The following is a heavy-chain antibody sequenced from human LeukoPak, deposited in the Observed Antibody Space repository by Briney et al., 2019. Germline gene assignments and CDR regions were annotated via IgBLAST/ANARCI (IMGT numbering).Heavy chain of an antibody. J-gene: IGHJ4*02. D-gene: IGHD4-17*01. CDR3: ARGIYGDPVAFDS. V-gene: IGHV3-74*03. Sequence: GGSLRLSCAASGFTFSSFNMHSVRQAPGKGLVWVSRLKSDGSTAMYADSVQGRFTISRDNARNTVHLLMSSLTVEDTGVYYCARGIYGDPVAFDSWGQGALVTVSS. CDR2: LKSDGSTA. CDR1: GFTFSSFN.